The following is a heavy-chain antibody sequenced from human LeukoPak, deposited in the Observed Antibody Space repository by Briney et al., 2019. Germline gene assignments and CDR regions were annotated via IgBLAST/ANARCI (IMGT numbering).Heavy chain of an antibody. J-gene: IGHJ4*02. D-gene: IGHD2-15*01. CDR3: ARDDGWRVVVVAATDGFDY. Sequence: ASVKVSCKASGYTFTSYGISWVRQAPGQGLEWMGWINPNSGGTNYAQKFQGRVTMTRDTSISTAYMELSRLRSDDTAVYYCARDDGWRVVVVAATDGFDYWGQGTLVTVSS. V-gene: IGHV1-2*02. CDR2: INPNSGGT. CDR1: GYTFTSYG.